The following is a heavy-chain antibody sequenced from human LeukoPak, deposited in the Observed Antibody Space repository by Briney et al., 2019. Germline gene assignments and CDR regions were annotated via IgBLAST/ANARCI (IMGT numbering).Heavy chain of an antibody. J-gene: IGHJ4*02. V-gene: IGHV1-2*02. CDR2: INPNSGGT. Sequence: ASVTVSCTASGYTFTGYYMHWVRQAPGQGLEWMGWINPNSGGTNYAQKFRGRVTMTRDTSISTAYMELSRLRSDDTAVYYCAREELLDYWGQGTLVTVSS. D-gene: IGHD1-26*01. CDR3: AREELLDY. CDR1: GYTFTGYY.